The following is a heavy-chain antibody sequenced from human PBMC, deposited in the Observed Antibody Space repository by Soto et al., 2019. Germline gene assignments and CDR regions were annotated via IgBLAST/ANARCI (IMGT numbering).Heavy chain of an antibody. Sequence: GGALRLSFATPGFTLCSYAMSWVCQAPGKGLEWVSAISGSGGSTYYADSVKGRFTISRDNSKNTLYLQMNSLRAEDTAVYYCAKDVTAWGQGTLVTVSS. V-gene: IGHV3-23*01. CDR2: ISGSGGST. CDR3: AKDVTA. CDR1: GFTLCSYA. D-gene: IGHD2-21*02. J-gene: IGHJ5*02.